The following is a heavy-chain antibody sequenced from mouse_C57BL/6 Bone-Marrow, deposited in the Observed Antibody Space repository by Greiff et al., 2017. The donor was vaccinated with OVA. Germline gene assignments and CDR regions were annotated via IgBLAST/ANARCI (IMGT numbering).Heavy chain of an antibody. Sequence: QVQLQQSGAELVRPGASVTLSCKASGYTFTDYEMHWVKQTPVHGLEWIGAIDPETGGTAYNQKFKGKAILTADKSSSTAYMELRSLTSEDSAVYYCTRWGLRSDYWGQGTTLTVSS. CDR1: GYTFTDYE. CDR2: IDPETGGT. CDR3: TRWGLRSDY. J-gene: IGHJ2*01. V-gene: IGHV1-15*01. D-gene: IGHD1-1*01.